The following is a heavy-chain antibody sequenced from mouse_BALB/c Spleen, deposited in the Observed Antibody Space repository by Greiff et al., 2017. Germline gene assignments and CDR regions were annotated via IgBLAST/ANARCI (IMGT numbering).Heavy chain of an antibody. CDR1: GFTFSSFG. CDR3: ARWGGSSSYYAMDY. V-gene: IGHV5-17*02. Sequence: EVQGVESGGGLVQPGGSRKLSCAASGFTFSSFGMHWVRQAPEKGLEWVAYISSGSSTIYYADTVKGRFTISRDNPKNTLFLQMTSLRSEDTAMYYCARWGGSSSYYAMDYWGQGTSVTVSS. CDR2: ISSGSSTI. J-gene: IGHJ4*01. D-gene: IGHD1-1*01.